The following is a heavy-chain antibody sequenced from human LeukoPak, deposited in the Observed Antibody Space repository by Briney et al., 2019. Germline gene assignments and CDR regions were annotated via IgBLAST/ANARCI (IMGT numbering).Heavy chain of an antibody. D-gene: IGHD6-19*01. CDR3: AREIVAGTFDC. CDR1: GFTLNDFY. V-gene: IGHV3-11*01. CDR2: IGSSDSIM. J-gene: IGHJ4*02. Sequence: GGSLRLSCAAAGFTLNDFYMSWIRQAPGKGLEWVSDIGSSDSIMSYGDSVRGRSTISRDTAKNLLYLQMNSLRDEDTAVYYCAREIVAGTFDCWGQGTLVTVSS.